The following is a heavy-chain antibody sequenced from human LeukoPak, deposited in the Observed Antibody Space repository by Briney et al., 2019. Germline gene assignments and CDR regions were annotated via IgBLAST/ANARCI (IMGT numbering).Heavy chain of an antibody. CDR3: ARDSSSWYGTPYFAY. D-gene: IGHD6-13*01. CDR2: ISSSSSYI. CDR1: GFTFSSYS. Sequence: PGGSLRLSCAASGFTFSSYSMNWVREAPGKGLEWVSSISSSSSYIYYADSVKGRFTIYRDNAKNSLYLQMNSLRAEDTAVYYCARDSSSWYGTPYFAYWGQGTLLTVSS. J-gene: IGHJ4*02. V-gene: IGHV3-21*01.